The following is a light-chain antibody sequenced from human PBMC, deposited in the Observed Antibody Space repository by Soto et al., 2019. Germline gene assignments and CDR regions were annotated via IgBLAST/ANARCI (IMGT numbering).Light chain of an antibody. CDR2: AAS. J-gene: IGKJ1*01. Sequence: DIQMTQSPSSLSSSVGDRFAITCRASQSISSSLNWYQWKPGKAPKLLIYAASSLQSGVPSRFSGSGSGTEFTLTISSLQPEDFATYYCHQSYSTSWTFGQGTKVDIK. CDR1: QSISSS. CDR3: HQSYSTSWT. V-gene: IGKV1-39*01.